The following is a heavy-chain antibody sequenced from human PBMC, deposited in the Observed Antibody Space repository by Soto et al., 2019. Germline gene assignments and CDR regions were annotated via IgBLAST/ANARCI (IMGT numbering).Heavy chain of an antibody. CDR3: AIGPPTATVYYYMDV. V-gene: IGHV3-66*01. D-gene: IGHD4-17*01. CDR1: GISVSSNY. CDR2: IYGVGGT. Sequence: GGSLRLSCAASGISVSSNYMTWVRQAPGKGLEWVSVIYGVGGTYYADSVKGRFTVSRDNSKNTLYLQMNSLRAEDTAVYYCAIGPPTATVYYYMDVWGKGTTVTVSS. J-gene: IGHJ6*03.